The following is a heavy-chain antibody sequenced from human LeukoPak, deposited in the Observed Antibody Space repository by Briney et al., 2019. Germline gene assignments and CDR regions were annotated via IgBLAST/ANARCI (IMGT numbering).Heavy chain of an antibody. D-gene: IGHD3-10*01. CDR2: ISSSSSYI. CDR3: ARDGLWFGELSIDY. J-gene: IGHJ4*02. CDR1: GLTFSSYS. Sequence: GGSLRLSCAASGLTFSSYSMNWVRQAPGKGLEWVSSISSSSSYIYYADSVKGRFTISRDNAKNSLYLQMNSLRAEDTAVYYCARDGLWFGELSIDYWGQGTLVTVSS. V-gene: IGHV3-21*01.